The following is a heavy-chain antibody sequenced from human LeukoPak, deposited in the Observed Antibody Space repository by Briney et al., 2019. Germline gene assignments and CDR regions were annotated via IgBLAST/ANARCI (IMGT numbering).Heavy chain of an antibody. CDR3: TRTVEHGVIGGYCYYYGMDV. CDR2: IRSKAYGGTT. D-gene: IGHD3-10*01. J-gene: IGHJ6*02. V-gene: IGHV3-49*04. CDR1: GFTFGDYA. Sequence: GRSLRLSCTASGFTFGDYAMGWVRQAPGKGLEWVGFIRSKAYGGTTEYAASVKGRFTISRDDSKSIAYLQMNSLKTEDTAVYYCTRTVEHGVIGGYCYYYGMDVWGQGTTVTVSS.